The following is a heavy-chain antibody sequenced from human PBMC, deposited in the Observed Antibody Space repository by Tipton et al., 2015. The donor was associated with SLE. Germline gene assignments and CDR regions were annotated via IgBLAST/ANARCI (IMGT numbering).Heavy chain of an antibody. CDR3: AKETDGYNQYFDY. D-gene: IGHD5-24*01. Sequence: SLRLSCAASGFTFSSYWMSWVRQAPGKGLEWVSAISGSGGRTYYADSVKGRFTISRDNSKNTLYLQMNSLRAEDTAVYYCAKETDGYNQYFDYWGQGTLVTVSS. CDR1: GFTFSSYW. J-gene: IGHJ4*02. CDR2: ISGSGGRT. V-gene: IGHV3-23*01.